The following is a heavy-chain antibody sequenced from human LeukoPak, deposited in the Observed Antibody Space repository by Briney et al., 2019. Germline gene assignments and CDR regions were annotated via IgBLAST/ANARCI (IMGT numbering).Heavy chain of an antibody. J-gene: IGHJ4*02. Sequence: SETLSLTCTVSGGSINNYYWSWIRQPPGKGLEWTGSIYHSGSTFYNPSLKSRVTISVVTSKNQFSLKMSSVTAADTAVYFCGRGGGYSYETYFFDYWGQGTLVTVSS. V-gene: IGHV4-59*12. CDR2: IYHSGST. CDR1: GGSINNYY. CDR3: GRGGGYSYETYFFDY. D-gene: IGHD5-18*01.